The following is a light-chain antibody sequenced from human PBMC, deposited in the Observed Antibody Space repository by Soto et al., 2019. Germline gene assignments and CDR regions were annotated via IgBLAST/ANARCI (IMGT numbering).Light chain of an antibody. CDR2: GNS. Sequence: QSVLTQPPSVSGAPGQRVTISCTGSSSSIGAGYDVHWYQQLPGTAPKLLIYGNSNRPSRVPDRFSGSRSGTSASLAITGLQADDEADYYCQSYDSRLSGYVFGNGTKVTV. V-gene: IGLV1-40*01. CDR1: SSSIGAGYD. CDR3: QSYDSRLSGYV. J-gene: IGLJ1*01.